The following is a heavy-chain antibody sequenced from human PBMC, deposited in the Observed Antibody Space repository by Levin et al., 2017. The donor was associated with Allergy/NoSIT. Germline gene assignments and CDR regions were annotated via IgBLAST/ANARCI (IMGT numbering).Heavy chain of an antibody. Sequence: GGSLRLSCAASGITFSSYGMRWVRQAPGKGLEWVAVISYDGSNKYYADSVRGRFTISRDNSKNTLYLQMNSLGDEDTAVYYCARDRCSSTSCYALNYYYDYGMDVWGQGTTVTVSS. CDR2: ISYDGSNK. CDR3: ARDRCSSTSCYALNYYYDYGMDV. CDR1: GITFSSYG. J-gene: IGHJ6*02. D-gene: IGHD2-2*01. V-gene: IGHV3-30*03.